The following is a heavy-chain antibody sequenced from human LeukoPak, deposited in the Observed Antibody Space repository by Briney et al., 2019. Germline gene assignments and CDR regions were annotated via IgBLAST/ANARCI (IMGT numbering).Heavy chain of an antibody. D-gene: IGHD1-14*01. J-gene: IGHJ6*03. V-gene: IGHV1-18*01. CDR2: ISAYNGNT. CDR3: ARVPPGTPPNYYYYYMDV. CDR1: GYTFTSYG. Sequence: ASVKVSCKASGYTFTSYGISWVRQAPGQGLEWMGWISAYNGNTNYAQKLQGRVTMTTDTSTSTAYVELRSLRSDDTAVYYCARVPPGTPPNYYYYYMDVWGKGTTVTVSS.